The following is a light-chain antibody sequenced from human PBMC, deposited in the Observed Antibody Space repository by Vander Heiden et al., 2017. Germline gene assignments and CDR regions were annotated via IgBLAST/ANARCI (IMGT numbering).Light chain of an antibody. CDR1: QDISNY. CDR2: DAS. CDR3: QQYDNLPY. Sequence: DHQMPQSPSSLSASVGDRVTITCQASQDISNYLNWYQQKPGKAPKLLIYDASNLETGVPSRFSGSGSGTDFTFTISSLQPEDIATYYCQQYDNLPYFGSGTKVDIK. V-gene: IGKV1-33*01. J-gene: IGKJ3*01.